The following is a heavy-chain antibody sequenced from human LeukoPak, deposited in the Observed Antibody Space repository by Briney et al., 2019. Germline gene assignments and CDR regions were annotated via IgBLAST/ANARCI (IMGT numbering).Heavy chain of an antibody. Sequence: GGSLRLSCAASGFTFSSYAMSWVRQAPGKGLEWLSAISPTTGTTFYADSVKGRFTISRDNSKNTLYLQMNILRAEDRAVYYCAKQVGMVVITVFDYWGQGHLVTVSS. CDR1: GFTFSSYA. CDR2: ISPTTGTT. V-gene: IGHV3-23*01. J-gene: IGHJ4*02. CDR3: AKQVGMVVITVFDY. D-gene: IGHD3-22*01.